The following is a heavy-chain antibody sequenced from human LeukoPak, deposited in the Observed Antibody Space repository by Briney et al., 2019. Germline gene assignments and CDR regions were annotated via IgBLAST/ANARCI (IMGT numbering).Heavy chain of an antibody. CDR3: ARDKMGATFDY. CDR1: GFTFSSYA. V-gene: IGHV3-30-3*01. CDR2: ISYDGSSK. Sequence: GRSLRLSCAASGFTFSSYAMHWVRQAPGKGLEWVAVISYDGSSKYYADSVKGRFTISRDNSKNTLYLQMNSLRAEDTAVYYCARDKMGATFDYWGQGTLVTVSS. J-gene: IGHJ4*02. D-gene: IGHD1-26*01.